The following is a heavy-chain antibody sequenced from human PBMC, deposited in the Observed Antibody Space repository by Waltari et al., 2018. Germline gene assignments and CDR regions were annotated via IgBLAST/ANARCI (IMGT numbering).Heavy chain of an antibody. CDR1: GFSLTTSGVG. CDR3: AHSIGAACIFTHFDY. CDR2: IFYDDDY. Sequence: QITLKESGPTLVKPTQTLTLACTFSGFSLTTSGVGVGWIRQHPGKALEWLALIFYDDDYRYSPSLKNRLTITNDTSKNQEVLTMTNMDPVDTATYYCAHSIGAACIFTHFDYWGQGTLVTGSS. D-gene: IGHD6-13*01. J-gene: IGHJ4*02. V-gene: IGHV2-5*02.